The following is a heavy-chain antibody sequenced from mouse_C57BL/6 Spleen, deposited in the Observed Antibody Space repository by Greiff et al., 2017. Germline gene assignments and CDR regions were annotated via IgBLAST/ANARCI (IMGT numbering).Heavy chain of an antibody. D-gene: IGHD4-1*01. V-gene: IGHV1-81*01. CDR2: IYTRSGNN. Sequence: VQLQQSGAELARPGASVKLSCKASGYTFTSYGISWVKQRTGPGLEWIGEIYTRSGNNYYNEKFKGKATLTADKSSSTAYMVLRSLTSEDSAVYFCARVGLFGSLFAYWGQGTLVTVSA. CDR1: GYTFTSYG. J-gene: IGHJ3*01. CDR3: ARVGLFGSLFAY.